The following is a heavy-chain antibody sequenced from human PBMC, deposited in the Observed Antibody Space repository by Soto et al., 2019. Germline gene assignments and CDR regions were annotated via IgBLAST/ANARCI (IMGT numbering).Heavy chain of an antibody. CDR2: IYYSGST. D-gene: IGHD6-13*01. J-gene: IGHJ4*02. V-gene: IGHV4-39*01. CDR3: ARPRQQLPKGVYYFDY. Sequence: LSETLSLTCTVSGGSISSSSYYWGWIRQPPGKGLEWIGSIYYSGSTYYNPSLKSRVTISVDTSKNQFSLKLSSVTAADTAVYYCARPRQQLPKGVYYFDYWGQGTLVTVSS. CDR1: GGSISSSSYY.